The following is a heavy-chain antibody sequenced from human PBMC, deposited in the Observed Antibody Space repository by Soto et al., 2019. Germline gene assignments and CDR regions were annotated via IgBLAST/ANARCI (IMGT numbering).Heavy chain of an antibody. CDR2: IKSKTDGGTT. Sequence: EVQLVESGGGLVKPGGSLRLSCAASGFTFSNAWMSWVRQAPGKGLEWVGRIKSKTDGGTTDYAAPVKGRFTISRDDSKNTLYLQMNSLKTEDTAVYYCTTDRYYGSGSYYSSSYYYYYYGMDVWGQGTTVTVSS. V-gene: IGHV3-15*01. J-gene: IGHJ6*02. CDR3: TTDRYYGSGSYYSSSYYYYYYGMDV. D-gene: IGHD3-10*01. CDR1: GFTFSNAW.